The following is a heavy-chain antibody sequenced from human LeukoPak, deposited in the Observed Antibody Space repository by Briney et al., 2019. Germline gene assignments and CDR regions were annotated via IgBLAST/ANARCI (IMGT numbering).Heavy chain of an antibody. CDR3: ARPYSSGWYGGFDL. J-gene: IGHJ2*01. V-gene: IGHV3-23*01. Sequence: PGGSLRLSCAASGFTFSSYAMSWVRQAPGMGLEWVSLISGSGGSTYYADSVKGRFTISRDNAKNSLYLQMHSLRAEDTAVYYCARPYSSGWYGGFDLWGRGTLVTVSS. D-gene: IGHD6-19*01. CDR1: GFTFSSYA. CDR2: ISGSGGST.